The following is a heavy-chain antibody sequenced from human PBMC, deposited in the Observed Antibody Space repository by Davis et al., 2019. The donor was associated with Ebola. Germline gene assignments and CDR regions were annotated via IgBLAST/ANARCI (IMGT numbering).Heavy chain of an antibody. J-gene: IGHJ6*03. D-gene: IGHD2-2*01. Sequence: SVKVSCKASGGTFSSYAISWVRQAPGQGLEWMGGIIPIFGTANYAQKFQGRVTITADESTSTAYMELSSLRSEDTAVYYCASSGYCSSTSCRGFYYYYYYMDVWGKGTTVTVSS. CDR3: ASSGYCSSTSCRGFYYYYYYMDV. CDR1: GGTFSSYA. CDR2: IIPIFGTA. V-gene: IGHV1-69*13.